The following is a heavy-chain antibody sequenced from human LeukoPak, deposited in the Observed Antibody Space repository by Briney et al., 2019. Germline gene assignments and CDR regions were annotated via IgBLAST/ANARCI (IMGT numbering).Heavy chain of an antibody. J-gene: IGHJ4*02. CDR1: GGSISSGDYY. D-gene: IGHD3-10*01. Sequence: SETLSLTCTVSGGSISSGDYYWSWLRQPPGTGLEWIGYIYYSGSTYYNPSLKSRVTISVDTSKNQFSLKLSSVTAADTAVYYCARGGGDTMVRGVIWNYWGQGTLVTVSS. CDR2: IYYSGST. V-gene: IGHV4-30-4*01. CDR3: ARGGGDTMVRGVIWNY.